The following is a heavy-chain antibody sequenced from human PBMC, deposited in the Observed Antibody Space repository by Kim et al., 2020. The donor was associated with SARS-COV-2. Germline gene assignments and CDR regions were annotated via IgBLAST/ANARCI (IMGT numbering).Heavy chain of an antibody. CDR3: ARGAYGDVSFDY. V-gene: IGHV1-18*04. CDR2: ISARYGNT. D-gene: IGHD4-17*01. J-gene: IGHJ4*02. CDR1: GYIFSTYG. Sequence: ASVKVSCKASGYIFSTYGFSWVRQAPGQGLEWLGWISARYGNTKYAQKVQGRVTMTTDTSTNTAYMELWSLRSDDTAMYYCARGAYGDVSFDYWGQGTLVTVSS.